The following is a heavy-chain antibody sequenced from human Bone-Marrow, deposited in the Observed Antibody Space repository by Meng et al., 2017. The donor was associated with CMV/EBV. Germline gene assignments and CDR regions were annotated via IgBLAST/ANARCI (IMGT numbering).Heavy chain of an antibody. Sequence: SQTLSLTCAISGDSVSSNSAAWNWIRQSPSRGLEWLGRTYYRSKWYNDYAVSVKSRITINPDTSKNRFSLQLNSVTPEDTAVYYCAKSALVRGVITLNWFDPWGQGTLVTVSS. D-gene: IGHD3-10*01. CDR1: GDSVSSNSAA. V-gene: IGHV6-1*01. CDR2: TYYRSKWYN. J-gene: IGHJ5*02. CDR3: AKSALVRGVITLNWFDP.